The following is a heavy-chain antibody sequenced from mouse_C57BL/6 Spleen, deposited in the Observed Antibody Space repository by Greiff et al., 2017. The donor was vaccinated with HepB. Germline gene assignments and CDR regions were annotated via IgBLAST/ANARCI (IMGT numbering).Heavy chain of an antibody. Sequence: QVHVKQPGAELVKPGASVKLSCKASGYTFTSYWMHWVKQRPGQGLEWIGMIHPNSGSTNYNEKFKSKATLTVDKSSSTAYMQLSSLTSEDSAVYYCARLDYGSSPYFDYWGQGTTLTVSS. V-gene: IGHV1-64*01. D-gene: IGHD1-1*01. J-gene: IGHJ2*01. CDR2: IHPNSGST. CDR3: ARLDYGSSPYFDY. CDR1: GYTFTSYW.